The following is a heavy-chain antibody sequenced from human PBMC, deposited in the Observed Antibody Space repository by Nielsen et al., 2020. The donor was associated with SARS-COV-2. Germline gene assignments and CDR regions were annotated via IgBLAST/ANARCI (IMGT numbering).Heavy chain of an antibody. CDR1: GFTFSTYA. CDR2: ISGSDDST. CDR3: AKDPYSSGWYWWGFDY. D-gene: IGHD6-19*01. V-gene: IGHV3-23*01. Sequence: GESLKISCAASGFTFSTYAMSWVRQAPGKGLEWVSAISGSDDSTYYTDSVKGRFTISRDNSKNTVYLQMNSLRAEDTAVYYCAKDPYSSGWYWWGFDYWGQGTLVTVSS. J-gene: IGHJ4*02.